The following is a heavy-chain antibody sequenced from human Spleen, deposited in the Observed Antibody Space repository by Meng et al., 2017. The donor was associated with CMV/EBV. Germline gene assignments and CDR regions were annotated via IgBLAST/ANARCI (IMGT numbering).Heavy chain of an antibody. V-gene: IGHV4-4*02. CDR2: IYHSGST. D-gene: IGHD2-2*02. Sequence: GSLRHSCAVSGGSISSSNWWSWVRQPPGKGLEWIGEIYHSGSTNYNPSLKSRVTISVDKSKNQFSLKLSSVTAADTAVYYCARVRSDCSSTSCYTLYGMDVWGQGTMVTVSS. J-gene: IGHJ6*02. CDR3: ARVRSDCSSTSCYTLYGMDV. CDR1: GGSISSSNW.